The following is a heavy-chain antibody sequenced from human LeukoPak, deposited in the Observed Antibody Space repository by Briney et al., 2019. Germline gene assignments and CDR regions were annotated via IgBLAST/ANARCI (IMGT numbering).Heavy chain of an antibody. V-gene: IGHV1-8*01. CDR2: MNPNSGNT. CDR3: ARGQDEITIFGVVIPYYYYGMDV. J-gene: IGHJ6*02. Sequence: GASVKVSCKASGYTFTSYDINWVRQATGQGLEWMGWMNPNSGNTGYAQKFQGRVTMTRNTSISTAYMELSSLRSEDTAVYYCARGQDEITIFGVVIPYYYYGMDVWGQGTTVTVSS. D-gene: IGHD3-3*01. CDR1: GYTFTSYD.